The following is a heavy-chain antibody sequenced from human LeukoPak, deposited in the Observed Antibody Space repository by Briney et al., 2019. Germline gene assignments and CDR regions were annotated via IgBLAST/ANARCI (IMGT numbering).Heavy chain of an antibody. D-gene: IGHD3-22*01. Sequence: ASVNVSCKASGYTFTSYGISWVRQAPGQGLEWMGWISAYNGNTNYAQKLQGRVTMTTDTSTSTAYMELRSLRSDDTAVYYCARDSSGRNAFDIWGQGTMVTVSS. CDR2: ISAYNGNT. J-gene: IGHJ3*02. V-gene: IGHV1-18*01. CDR3: ARDSSGRNAFDI. CDR1: GYTFTSYG.